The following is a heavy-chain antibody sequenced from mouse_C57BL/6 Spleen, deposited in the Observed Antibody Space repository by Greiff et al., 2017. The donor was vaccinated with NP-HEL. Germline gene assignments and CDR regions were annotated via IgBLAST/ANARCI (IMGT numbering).Heavy chain of an antibody. Sequence: VQLQQSGPGLVKPSQSLSLTCSVTGYSITSGYYWNWIRQFPGNKLEWMGYISYDGSNNYNPSLKNRISITRDTSKNQFFLKLNSVTTEDTATYYCARELRGYWGQGTTLTVSS. CDR1: GYSITSGYY. J-gene: IGHJ2*01. CDR3: ARELRGY. V-gene: IGHV3-6*01. D-gene: IGHD1-1*01. CDR2: ISYDGSN.